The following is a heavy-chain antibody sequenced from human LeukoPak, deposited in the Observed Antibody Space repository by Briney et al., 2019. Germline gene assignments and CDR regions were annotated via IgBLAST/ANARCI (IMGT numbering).Heavy chain of an antibody. CDR1: GFTFSSYA. D-gene: IGHD4-23*01. J-gene: IGHJ4*02. CDR2: ISSNGGSK. V-gene: IGHV3-64D*06. Sequence: GGSQILCCSASGFTFSSYAMHWVRQPPGKGLEYVSDISSNGGSKYYADSVKGRLHSFRDNSKNTLYLQMSSLRAEDTAVYYCVKDDYGGNGVFDYWGQGTLVSVSS. CDR3: VKDDYGGNGVFDY.